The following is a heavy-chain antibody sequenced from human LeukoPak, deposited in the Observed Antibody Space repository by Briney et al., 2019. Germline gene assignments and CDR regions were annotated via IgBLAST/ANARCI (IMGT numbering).Heavy chain of an antibody. V-gene: IGHV3-23*01. CDR3: GKLELARSL. D-gene: IGHD5-24*01. Sequence: GGSLRLSCPASGFTFSSYGKSWVRQAPGKGLEWVSAIGGSGTSTYYADSVKGRFTISRDNSKNTLYLQMNSLRVEDTAVYYFGKLELARSLWRQGTLVTVSS. CDR2: IGGSGTST. J-gene: IGHJ4*02. CDR1: GFTFSSYG.